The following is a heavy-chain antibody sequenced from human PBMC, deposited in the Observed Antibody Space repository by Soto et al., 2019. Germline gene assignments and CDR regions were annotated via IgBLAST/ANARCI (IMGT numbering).Heavy chain of an antibody. J-gene: IGHJ5*02. CDR1: GASIAGGSYY. Sequence: SETLSLTCSVSGASIAGGSYYWSWVRQPPGKGLEWIGYIPSRGRPFYNPSLTSRGTISADSSKKQLSLQLTSVTAADTAVYYCVRDQYSGYDFALWGQGNLVT. CDR2: IPSRGRP. CDR3: VRDQYSGYDFAL. D-gene: IGHD5-12*01. V-gene: IGHV4-30-4*01.